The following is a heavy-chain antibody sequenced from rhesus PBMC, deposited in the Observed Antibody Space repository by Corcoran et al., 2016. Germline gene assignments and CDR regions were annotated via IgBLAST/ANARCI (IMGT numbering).Heavy chain of an antibody. CDR1: GYSISSGYY. CDR2: IDGNSEKT. Sequence: QVQLQESGPGLVKPSETLSLTCAVSGYSISSGYYWSCIRPPPGKGLEWIGNIDGNSEKTNDKPAPKNRGTIAKDTSKNQFYLKLGSVTAADTAGYDCARDICTSTTCYVSYDVWGPGVLVTVSS. CDR3: ARDICTSTTCYVSYDV. J-gene: IGHJ5-1*01. D-gene: IGHD2-2*01. V-gene: IGHV4S7*01.